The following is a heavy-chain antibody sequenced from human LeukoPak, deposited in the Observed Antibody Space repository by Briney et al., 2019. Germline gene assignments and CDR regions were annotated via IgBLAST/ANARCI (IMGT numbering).Heavy chain of an antibody. Sequence: HSGGSLRLSCAASGVTFSSYAMSWVRQAPGKGLEWVSAISGSDGSTYYADSVKGRFTISRDNSKNTLYLQMNSLRGEDTAVYYCAKGSQYYYDSSGSYLLDYWGQGTLVTVSS. J-gene: IGHJ4*02. CDR1: GVTFSSYA. V-gene: IGHV3-23*01. CDR2: ISGSDGST. CDR3: AKGSQYYYDSSGSYLLDY. D-gene: IGHD3-22*01.